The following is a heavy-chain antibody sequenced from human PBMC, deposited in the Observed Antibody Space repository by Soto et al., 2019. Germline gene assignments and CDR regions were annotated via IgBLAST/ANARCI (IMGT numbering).Heavy chain of an antibody. CDR2: IRRKANNYAT. J-gene: IGHJ4*02. Sequence: PGGSLRLSCAVSGLTFSGSAMHWVRQASGKGLEWVGHIRRKANNYATAYAASVKGRFTISRDDSKNTAYLQMNSLKTEDTAVYYCVTPVGYWGQGTLVTVSS. CDR1: GLTFSGSA. D-gene: IGHD4-4*01. V-gene: IGHV3-73*01. CDR3: VTPVGY.